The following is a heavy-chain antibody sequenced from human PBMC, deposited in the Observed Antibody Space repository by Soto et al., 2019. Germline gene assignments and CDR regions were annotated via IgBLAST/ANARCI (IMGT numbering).Heavy chain of an antibody. CDR1: GGSISSYY. J-gene: IGHJ4*02. CDR2: IYYSGST. Sequence: SETLSLTCTVSGGSISSYYWSWIRQPPGKGLEWIGYIYYSGSTNYNPSLKSRVTISVDTSKNQFSLKLSSVTAADTAVYYCARDLGENNDYWGQGTLVTVSS. D-gene: IGHD3-10*01. CDR3: ARDLGENNDY. V-gene: IGHV4-59*01.